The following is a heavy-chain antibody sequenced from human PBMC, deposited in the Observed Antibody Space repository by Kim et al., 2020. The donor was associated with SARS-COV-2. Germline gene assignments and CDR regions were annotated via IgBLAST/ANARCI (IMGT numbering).Heavy chain of an antibody. V-gene: IGHV3-23*01. D-gene: IGHD1-20*01. J-gene: IGHJ6*02. CDR3: AKHISITGRGHYYYGMDV. Sequence: GGSLRLSCAASGFTFSSYAMSWVRQAPGKGLEWVSAISGSGGSTYYADSVKGRFTISRDNSKNTLYLQMNSLRAEDTAVYYCAKHISITGRGHYYYGMDVWGQGTTVTVSS. CDR1: GFTFSSYA. CDR2: ISGSGGST.